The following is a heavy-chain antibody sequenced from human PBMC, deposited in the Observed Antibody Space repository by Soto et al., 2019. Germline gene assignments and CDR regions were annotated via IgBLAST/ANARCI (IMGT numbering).Heavy chain of an antibody. D-gene: IGHD3-16*01. CDR2: ISGSGDST. V-gene: IGHV3-23*01. CDR3: ARDRPMITS. CDR1: GFTFNSYA. J-gene: IGHJ5*02. Sequence: GGSLRLSCAASGFTFNSYAMSWVRQAPGKGLEWVSGISGSGDSTYSADSVEGRFTISRDNSKSTLYLQMNSLRAEDTAVYYCARDRPMITSWGQGTLVTVSS.